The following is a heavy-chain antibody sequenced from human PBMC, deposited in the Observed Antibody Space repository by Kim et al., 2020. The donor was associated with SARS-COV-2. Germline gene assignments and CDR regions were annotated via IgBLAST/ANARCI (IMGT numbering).Heavy chain of an antibody. CDR1: GYTFTSYD. Sequence: ASVKVSCKASGYTFTSYDINWVRQATGQGLEWMGWMNPSSGNTGYAQKFQGRVTMTRNTSISTAYMELSSLRSEDTAVYYCARGARYSGYDYAYWGQGTLVTVSS. CDR2: MNPSSGNT. CDR3: ARGARYSGYDYAY. J-gene: IGHJ4*02. D-gene: IGHD5-12*01. V-gene: IGHV1-8*01.